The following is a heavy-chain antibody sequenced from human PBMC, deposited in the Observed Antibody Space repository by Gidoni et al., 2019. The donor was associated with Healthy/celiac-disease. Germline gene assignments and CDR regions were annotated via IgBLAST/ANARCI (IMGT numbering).Heavy chain of an antibody. CDR3: TRDQAVVVPAAMGHDYYYYGMDV. Sequence: EVQLVESGGGLVKPGRSLRLSCTASGFTFGDYAMSWFRQAPGKGLEWVGFIRSKAYGGTTEYAASVKGRFTISRDDSKSIAYLQMNSLKTEDTAVYYCTRDQAVVVPAAMGHDYYYYGMDVWGQGTTVTVSS. CDR1: GFTFGDYA. J-gene: IGHJ6*02. CDR2: IRSKAYGGTT. D-gene: IGHD2-2*01. V-gene: IGHV3-49*05.